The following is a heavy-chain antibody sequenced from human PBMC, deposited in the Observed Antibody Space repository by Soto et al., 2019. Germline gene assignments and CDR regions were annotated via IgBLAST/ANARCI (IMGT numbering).Heavy chain of an antibody. V-gene: IGHV3-23*01. CDR2: ISNTGGNT. D-gene: IGHD1-26*01. Sequence: GSLRLSCAASGFTFNNYAMSWVRQAPGKGPEWVSTISNTGGNTYYADSVKGRFTISRDISTDTLYLQMSSLRAEDTAVYYCAKDQIWEVPHFFDYWGQGTLVTVSS. CDR3: AKDQIWEVPHFFDY. CDR1: GFTFNNYA. J-gene: IGHJ4*02.